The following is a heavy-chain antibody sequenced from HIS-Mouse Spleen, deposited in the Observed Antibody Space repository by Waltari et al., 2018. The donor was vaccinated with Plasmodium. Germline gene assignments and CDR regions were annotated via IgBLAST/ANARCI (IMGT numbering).Heavy chain of an antibody. D-gene: IGHD5-18*01. J-gene: IGHJ6*02. CDR3: ATYVQRGKYYYYGMDV. Sequence: QVQLVQSGAEVKKPGASVKVSCQVSGYTLPELSMHWVRPAHGKGLEWMGGFDPEDGETIYAQKFQGRVTMTEDTSTDTAYMELSSLRSEDTAVYYCATYVQRGKYYYYGMDVWGQGTTVTVSS. CDR2: FDPEDGET. CDR1: GYTLPELS. V-gene: IGHV1-24*01.